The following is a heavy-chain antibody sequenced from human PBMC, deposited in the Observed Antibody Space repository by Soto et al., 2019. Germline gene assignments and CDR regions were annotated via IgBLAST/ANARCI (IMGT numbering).Heavy chain of an antibody. CDR2: IIPIFGTA. J-gene: IGHJ4*02. D-gene: IGHD3-22*01. V-gene: IGHV1-69*13. CDR3: VSDRYDSSGYYGQPFDY. CDR1: GGTFSSYA. Sequence: SVKVSCKASGGTFSSYAISWVRQAPGQGLEWMGGIIPIFGTANYAQKFQGRVTITADESTSTAYMELSSLRSEDTAVYYCVSDRYDSSGYYGQPFDYWGQGTLVTVSS.